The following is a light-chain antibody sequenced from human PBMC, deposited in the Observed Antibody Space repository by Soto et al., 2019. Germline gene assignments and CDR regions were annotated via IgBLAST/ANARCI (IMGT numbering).Light chain of an antibody. CDR3: KQYDNWPWT. CDR1: QSVSSY. Sequence: IVCTPSPATLSLSPGERATLSGRASQSVSSYLAWYQQKPGQAPRLLIYGESTRATGFPARFSGSGSGTDFTLTISSLQSEDSAVYYCKQYDNWPWTFGQGTKVDIK. V-gene: IGKV3-15*01. CDR2: GES. J-gene: IGKJ1*01.